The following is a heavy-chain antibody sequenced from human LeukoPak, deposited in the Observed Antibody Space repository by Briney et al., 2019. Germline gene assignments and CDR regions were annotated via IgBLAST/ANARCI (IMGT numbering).Heavy chain of an antibody. D-gene: IGHD3-10*01. CDR1: GGSFSGYY. J-gene: IGHJ6*03. Sequence: PSETLSLTCAVYGGSFSGYYWSWIRQPPGKGLEWIGKINHSGSTNYNPSLKSRVAISVDKSKNQFSLKLSSVTAADTAVYYCASSGSITMVRGVIPYYYMDVWGKGTTVTVSS. CDR3: ASSGSITMVRGVIPYYYMDV. CDR2: INHSGST. V-gene: IGHV4-34*01.